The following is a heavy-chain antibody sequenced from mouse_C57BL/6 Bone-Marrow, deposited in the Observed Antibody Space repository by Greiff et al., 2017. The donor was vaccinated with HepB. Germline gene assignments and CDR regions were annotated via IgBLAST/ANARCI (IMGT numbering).Heavy chain of an antibody. Sequence: QVQLQQSGAELVRPGASVTLSCKASGYTFTDYEMHWVKQTPVHALEWIGAIDPETGGTAYNQKFKGKAILTADKSSSTAYMELRSLTSADSAVYYCTRGYGSSPWFAYWGQGTLVTVSA. D-gene: IGHD1-1*01. V-gene: IGHV1-15*01. CDR3: TRGYGSSPWFAY. CDR2: IDPETGGT. CDR1: GYTFTDYE. J-gene: IGHJ3*01.